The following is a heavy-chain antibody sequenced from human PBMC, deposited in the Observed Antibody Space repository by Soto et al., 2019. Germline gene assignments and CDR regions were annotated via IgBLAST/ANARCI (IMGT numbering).Heavy chain of an antibody. Sequence: SVKVTCKASGGTFGSDAITWVRQAPGQGLEWVGRIIPIFGTTNYAQNLQGRVTISADKSTLTSYMELHSLTSDDTALYYCARDRTDSGYYTNWLDPWGQGTQVTVSS. CDR3: ARDRTDSGYYTNWLDP. D-gene: IGHD3-22*01. CDR1: GGTFGSDA. CDR2: IIPIFGTT. J-gene: IGHJ5*02. V-gene: IGHV1-69*06.